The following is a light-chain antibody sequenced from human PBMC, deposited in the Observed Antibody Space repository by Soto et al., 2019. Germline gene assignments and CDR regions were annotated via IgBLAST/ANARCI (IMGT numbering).Light chain of an antibody. V-gene: IGLV2-14*01. CDR2: EVS. CDR1: SSDVGGYNY. Sequence: QSVLTQPASVSGSPGQSITISCTGTSSDVGGYNYVSWYQQHPGKAPKLMIYEVSNRPSGVSNRFSGSKSGNTASLTISGLQAEDEADYYCSSYTSSSTSLYVFGTGTQGHRP. CDR3: SSYTSSSTSLYV. J-gene: IGLJ1*01.